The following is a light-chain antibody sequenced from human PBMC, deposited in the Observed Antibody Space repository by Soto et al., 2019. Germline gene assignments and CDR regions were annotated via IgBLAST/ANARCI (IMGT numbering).Light chain of an antibody. CDR1: QSVSSSY. V-gene: IGKV3-20*01. Sequence: ESVLTQSPGTLSLSPGERATLSCRASQSVSSSYLAWYQQKPGQAPRLLIYGASSRATGIPDRFSGSGSGTDFTLTISRLEPEDFAVYYCQQYGSSFGPGTKVEIK. CDR2: GAS. CDR3: QQYGSS. J-gene: IGKJ3*01.